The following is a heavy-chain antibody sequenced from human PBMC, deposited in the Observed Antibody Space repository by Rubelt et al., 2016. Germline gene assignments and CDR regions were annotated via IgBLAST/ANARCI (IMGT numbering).Heavy chain of an antibody. Sequence: QLQLQESGPGLVKPSETLSLTCTVSGGSISSGTDYWGWIRQPPGKGLEWIGSIYYTGSTYYNSSLKSRVTISLDMSKKDLSLKLTSGTAADTAVYDCTKEPGGSGFDPWGQGTLVTVSS. D-gene: IGHD3-10*01. CDR1: GGSISSGTDY. CDR3: TKEPGGSGFDP. CDR2: IYYTGST. V-gene: IGHV4-39*07. J-gene: IGHJ5*02.